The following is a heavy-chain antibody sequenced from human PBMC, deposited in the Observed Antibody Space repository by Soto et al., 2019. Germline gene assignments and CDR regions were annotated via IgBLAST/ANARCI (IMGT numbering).Heavy chain of an antibody. CDR3: AKSLGGGYDYSFDY. Sequence: QVQLVESGGGVVQPGRSLRLSCAASGFTFSSYGMHWVRQAPGKGLEWVAVISYDGSNKYYADSVKGRFTISRDNSKNTLYLQMNSLRAEDTAVYYCAKSLGGGYDYSFDYWGQGPLVTVSS. CDR1: GFTFSSYG. J-gene: IGHJ4*02. V-gene: IGHV3-30*18. D-gene: IGHD5-12*01. CDR2: ISYDGSNK.